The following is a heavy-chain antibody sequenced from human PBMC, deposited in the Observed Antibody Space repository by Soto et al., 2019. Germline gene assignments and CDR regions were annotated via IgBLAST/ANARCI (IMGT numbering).Heavy chain of an antibody. CDR2: IIPIFGTA. CDR1: GGTFGSYA. CDR3: ARDPNQWELRRVSGYYYYGMDV. J-gene: IGHJ6*02. Sequence: SVKVSCKASGGTFGSYAISWVREAPGQGLEWMGGIIPIFGTANYAQKFQGRVTITADKSTSTAYMELSSLRSEDTAVYYCARDPNQWELRRVSGYYYYGMDVWGQGTTVTVSS. D-gene: IGHD1-26*01. V-gene: IGHV1-69*06.